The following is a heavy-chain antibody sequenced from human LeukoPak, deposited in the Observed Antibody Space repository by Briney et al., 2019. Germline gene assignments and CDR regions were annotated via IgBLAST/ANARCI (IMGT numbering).Heavy chain of an antibody. CDR1: GGTFSSYA. CDR3: ARDREGYCSSTSCYPSNWFDP. V-gene: IGHV1-69*06. J-gene: IGHJ5*02. D-gene: IGHD2-2*01. Sequence: SVKVSCKASGGTFSSYAISWVRQAPGQGLEWMGGIIPIFGTANYAQKFQGRVTITADKSTSTAYMELSSLRSKDTAVYYCARDREGYCSSTSCYPSNWFDPWGQGTLVTVSS. CDR2: IIPIFGTA.